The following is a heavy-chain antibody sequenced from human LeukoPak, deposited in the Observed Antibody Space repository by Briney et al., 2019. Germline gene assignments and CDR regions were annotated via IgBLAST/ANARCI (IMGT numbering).Heavy chain of an antibody. CDR1: GYSISSGYY. CDR2: IYHSGST. D-gene: IGHD3-16*02. V-gene: IGHV4-38-2*02. Sequence: SETLSLTCTVSGYSISSGYYWGWIRQPPGKGLEWIGSIYHSGSTYYNPSLKSRVTISVDTSKNQFSLKLSSVTAADTAVYYCAINVGFGGSYRIYGMDVWGQGTTVTVSS. J-gene: IGHJ6*02. CDR3: AINVGFGGSYRIYGMDV.